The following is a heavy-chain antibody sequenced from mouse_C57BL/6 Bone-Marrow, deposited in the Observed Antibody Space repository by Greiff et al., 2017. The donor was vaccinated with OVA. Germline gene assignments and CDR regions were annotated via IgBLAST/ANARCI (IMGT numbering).Heavy chain of an antibody. V-gene: IGHV1-4*01. CDR3: AKGGSPPFAY. CDR2: INPSSGYT. CDR1: GYTFTSYT. D-gene: IGHD1-1*01. Sequence: QVQLQQSGAELARPGASVKMSCKASGYTFTSYTMHWVKQRPGQGLEWIGYINPSSGYTKYNQKFKDKATLTADKSSSTAYMQLSSLTSEDSAVYYCAKGGSPPFAYWGKGTLVTVSA. J-gene: IGHJ3*01.